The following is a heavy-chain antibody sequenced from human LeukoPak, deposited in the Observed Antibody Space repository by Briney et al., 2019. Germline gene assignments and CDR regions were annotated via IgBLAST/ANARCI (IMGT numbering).Heavy chain of an antibody. V-gene: IGHV3-48*01. CDR3: ARFRTWGDKAFDY. Sequence: PGGSLRLSCAASGFTFNAFGMNWVRRAPGKGLEWVSYIGTTSGAIYYADSVKGRFTISRDSAKNSLYPQMNSLRAEDTAVYYCARFRTWGDKAFDYWGQGTLVTVSS. J-gene: IGHJ4*02. CDR2: IGTTSGAI. CDR1: GFTFNAFG. D-gene: IGHD2-21*02.